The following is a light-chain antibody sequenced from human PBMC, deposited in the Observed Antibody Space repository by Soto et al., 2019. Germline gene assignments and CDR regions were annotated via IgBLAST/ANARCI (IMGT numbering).Light chain of an antibody. V-gene: IGKV3-15*01. Sequence: EIVMTQSPGTLSVSPGEIATLSCRASQGVGTNLAWYQQRPGQAPMLLIYAASTRATGIPARFSGRGSGTEFTLTISSLQSEDFALYFCQQYNNWPLYSFGQGTKLEIK. J-gene: IGKJ2*01. CDR2: AAS. CDR1: QGVGTN. CDR3: QQYNNWPLYS.